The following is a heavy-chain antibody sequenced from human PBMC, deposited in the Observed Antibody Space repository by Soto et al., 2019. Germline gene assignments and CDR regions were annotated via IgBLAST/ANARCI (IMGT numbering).Heavy chain of an antibody. CDR2: IIPIFGTA. CDR3: ARHPVSGSYAYYYGMDV. D-gene: IGHD1-26*01. Sequence: QVQLVQSGAEVKKPGSSVKVSCKASGGTSNSYAISWVRQAPGQGLEWMGGIIPIFGTADYAQKFQGRVTITADESTSTAYMELSSLKSEDTAVYYCARHPVSGSYAYYYGMDVWGQGTTVIVSS. J-gene: IGHJ6*02. CDR1: GGTSNSYA. V-gene: IGHV1-69*12.